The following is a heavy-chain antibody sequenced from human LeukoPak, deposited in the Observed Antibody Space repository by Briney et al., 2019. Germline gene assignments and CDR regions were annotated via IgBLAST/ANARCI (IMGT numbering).Heavy chain of an antibody. CDR1: GYSISSGYY. J-gene: IGHJ4*02. V-gene: IGHV4-38-2*01. CDR2: IYHSGST. Sequence: SETLSLTCAVSGYSISSGYYWGWIRQPPGKGLEWIGSIYHSGSTYYNPSLKSRVTISVDTSKNQFSLKLSSVTAADTAVYYCAREVHCGGDCYSHYFDYWGQGTLVTVSS. CDR3: AREVHCGGDCYSHYFDY. D-gene: IGHD2-21*01.